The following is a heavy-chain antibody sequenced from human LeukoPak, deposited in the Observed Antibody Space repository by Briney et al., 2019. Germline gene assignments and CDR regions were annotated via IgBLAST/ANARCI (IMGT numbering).Heavy chain of an antibody. Sequence: GGSLRLSCAASGFTFSSYAMHWVRQAPGKGLEWVAVISYDGSNKYYADSGKGRFTSSRDNFNNTPYLPLNSLRAEDTAVYYCARDPIGVDTAMVKVGYFDYWGQGTLVTVSS. D-gene: IGHD5-18*01. CDR3: ARDPIGVDTAMVKVGYFDY. CDR1: GFTFSSYA. J-gene: IGHJ4*02. V-gene: IGHV3-30*04. CDR2: ISYDGSNK.